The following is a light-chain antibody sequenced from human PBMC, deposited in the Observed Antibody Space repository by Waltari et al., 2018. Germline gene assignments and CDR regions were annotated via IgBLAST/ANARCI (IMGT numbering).Light chain of an antibody. CDR1: SSDVGGYDF. Sequence: QSALTQPRSVSGSPGQSVTISCTGTSSDVGGYDFVSWYQQHPGKAPKLICYDVNKRPSGVPDRCSGSKSGTTASRTIAWLQAEDATDYYCCSYAGTYTFVLFGGGTRLTVL. CDR2: DVN. CDR3: CSYAGTYTFVL. J-gene: IGLJ2*01. V-gene: IGLV2-11*01.